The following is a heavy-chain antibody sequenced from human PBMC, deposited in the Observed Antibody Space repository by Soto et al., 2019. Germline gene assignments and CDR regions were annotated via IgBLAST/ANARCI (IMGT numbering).Heavy chain of an antibody. D-gene: IGHD6-13*01. J-gene: IGHJ4*02. V-gene: IGHV2-70*01. Sequence: ESGPTLVNPTQALTLTCTFSGFSLSTSGRCGSWIRQAPGKALEWLALIDWDDDKYYSTSLKTRLTIYKDTSKNQVVLTMTNMDPVDTATYYCALHPSSSWAFDYWGQGTLVTVSS. CDR1: GFSLSTSGRC. CDR3: ALHPSSSWAFDY. CDR2: IDWDDDK.